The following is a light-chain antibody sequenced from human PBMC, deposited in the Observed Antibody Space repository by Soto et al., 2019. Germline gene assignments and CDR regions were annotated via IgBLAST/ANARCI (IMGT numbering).Light chain of an antibody. J-gene: IGKJ1*01. CDR1: QTVSNNY. CDR3: QQYDTSPT. Sequence: ESVLTQSPGTLSLSAGERVTLSCRASQTVSNNYLAWYQQKPGQTPTVLIYGASTRATGIPDRFSGSGSGTDFTLTISRLEPEDFAVYYCQQYDTSPTFGQGTKVEIK. CDR2: GAS. V-gene: IGKV3-20*01.